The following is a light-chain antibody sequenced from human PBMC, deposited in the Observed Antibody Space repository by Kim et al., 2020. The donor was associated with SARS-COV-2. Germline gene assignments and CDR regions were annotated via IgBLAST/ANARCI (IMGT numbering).Light chain of an antibody. CDR2: QDS. J-gene: IGLJ3*02. Sequence: SYELTQPPSVSVSSGQTASITCSGDKLGNKFVSWYQQKPGQSPVLVIYQDSRRPSGIPARFSGSNSGNTAALTIIWTLTMDEADYYCQAWDSTGVFGGGT. V-gene: IGLV3-1*01. CDR3: QAWDSTGV. CDR1: KLGNKF.